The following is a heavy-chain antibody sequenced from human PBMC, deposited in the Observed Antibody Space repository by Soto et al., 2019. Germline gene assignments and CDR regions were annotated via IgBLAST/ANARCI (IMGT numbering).Heavy chain of an antibody. CDR3: AKFGSHSGSHYYAFES. Sequence: EVQLLESGGGLAQPGGSLRLSCAASGFTFISYAMNWVRRATGKGLVWVSAISGTGDRTYYADSVKDRFTISRDNSKISLYLQMNTLRAEDTAVFFCAKFGSHSGSHYYAFESCCQGTTVTGSS. D-gene: IGHD1-26*01. V-gene: IGHV3-23*01. J-gene: IGHJ3*02. CDR2: ISGTGDRT. CDR1: GFTFISYA.